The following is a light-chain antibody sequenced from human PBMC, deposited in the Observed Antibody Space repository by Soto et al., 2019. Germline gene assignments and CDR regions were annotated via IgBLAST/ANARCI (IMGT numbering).Light chain of an antibody. CDR3: QQRTTWPRLWT. Sequence: ESVLTQSPATLSLSPGERATLSCRASQSVGSSLAWYQQKPGQAPRLLIYDAYNRATGIPARFSGSGSGTDFPLTISSLEPEDFAVYYCQQRTTWPRLWTFGGGTKVEIK. CDR1: QSVGSS. V-gene: IGKV3-11*01. J-gene: IGKJ4*01. CDR2: DAY.